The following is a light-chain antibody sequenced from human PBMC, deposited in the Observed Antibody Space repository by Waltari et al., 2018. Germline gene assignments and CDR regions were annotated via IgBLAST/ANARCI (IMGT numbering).Light chain of an antibody. CDR2: YTD. J-gene: IGLJ1*01. Sequence: QSTLTQPSSASGTPGQRVTISCSGSSSNIGSKTVNWYQQLPGTAPKLLIYYTDQRPSGVSDRFSGSKSGTSASLAFSGLQSEDEAHYYCAAWDDSLNGYVFGSGTEVTVL. CDR1: SSNIGSKT. V-gene: IGLV1-44*01. CDR3: AAWDDSLNGYV.